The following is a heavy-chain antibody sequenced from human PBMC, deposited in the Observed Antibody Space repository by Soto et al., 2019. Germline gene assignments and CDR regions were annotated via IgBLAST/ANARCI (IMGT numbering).Heavy chain of an antibody. D-gene: IGHD1-1*01. CDR1: GFTVNTNY. CDR3: ASGWRNEGS. CDR2: IYGGGTT. V-gene: IGHV3-53*01. Sequence: PGGSLRLCCAASGFTVNTNYMSWVRQAPGKGLEWVSVIYGGGTTYYADSVKGRFTISRDNSKNILYLQMNSLRVEDTAVYYCASGWRNEGSWGQGTLVTVSS. J-gene: IGHJ5*02.